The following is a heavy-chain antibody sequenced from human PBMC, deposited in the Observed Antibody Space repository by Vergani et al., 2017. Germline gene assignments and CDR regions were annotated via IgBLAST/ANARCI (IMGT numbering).Heavy chain of an antibody. Sequence: VQLVESGGGVVQPGRSLRLSCAASGFTFSSYAMSWVRQAPGKGLEWVSAISGSGGSTYYADSVKGRFTISRDNSKNTLYLQMNSLRAEDTAVYYCAKDKESKYSSSSDLFDYWGQGTLVTVSS. CDR2: ISGSGGST. V-gene: IGHV3-23*04. D-gene: IGHD6-6*01. CDR3: AKDKESKYSSSSDLFDY. CDR1: GFTFSSYA. J-gene: IGHJ4*02.